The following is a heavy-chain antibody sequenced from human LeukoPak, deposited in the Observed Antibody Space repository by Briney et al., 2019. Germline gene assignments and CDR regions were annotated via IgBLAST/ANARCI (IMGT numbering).Heavy chain of an antibody. CDR3: TKDMEWGMDV. V-gene: IGHV3-53*05. D-gene: IGHD3-3*01. CDR1: GFTVSSIY. J-gene: IGHJ6*02. CDR2: IYSGGTT. Sequence: PGGSLRLSCAASGFTVSSIYMGWVRQAPEKGLEWVSVIYSGGTTYYADSVKGRFTISRDNSKNFVYLQMHSLRTEDTALYYCTKDMEWGMDVWGQGTTVIVSS.